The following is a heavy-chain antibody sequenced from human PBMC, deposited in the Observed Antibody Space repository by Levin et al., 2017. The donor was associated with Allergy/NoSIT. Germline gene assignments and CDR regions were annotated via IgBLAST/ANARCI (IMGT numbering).Heavy chain of an antibody. V-gene: IGHV2-5*02. Sequence: SGPTLVKPTQTLTLTCTFSGFSLSTSGVGVGWIRQPPGKALEWLALIYWDDDKRYSPSLKSRLTITKDTSKNQVVLTMTNMDPVDTATYYCALQGRAGFPAAMVMFDYWGQGTLVTVSS. CDR3: ALQGRAGFPAAMVMFDY. CDR2: IYWDDDK. D-gene: IGHD2-2*01. CDR1: GFSLSTSGVG. J-gene: IGHJ4*02.